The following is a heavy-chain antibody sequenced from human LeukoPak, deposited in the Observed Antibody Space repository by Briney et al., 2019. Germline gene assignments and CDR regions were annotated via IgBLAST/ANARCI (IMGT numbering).Heavy chain of an antibody. Sequence: SETLSLTCTVSGGSISSYYWSWIRQSPGKGLEWIGCIYYSGSTKYNPSLESRVTISVDTSKNQFSLKLSSVTAADTAVYYCARHGSYYGAFDIWGQGTMVTVSS. CDR1: GGSISSYY. CDR3: ARHGSYYGAFDI. CDR2: IYYSGST. V-gene: IGHV4-59*08. J-gene: IGHJ3*02. D-gene: IGHD4-11*01.